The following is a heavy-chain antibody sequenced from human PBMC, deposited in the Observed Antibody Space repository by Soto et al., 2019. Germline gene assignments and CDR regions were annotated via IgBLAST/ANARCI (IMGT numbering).Heavy chain of an antibody. Sequence: QVQLVQSGAEVKKPGASVTVSCKASGYTFTSYGISWVRQAPGQGLEWMGWISAYNGNTNYAQKLQGRVTMTTDTSTRRGYKEMRRLTSHHTTLDYCGRVVPLEAQAPPLRFVHYGNGVLGQRNTVTGSS. CDR2: ISAYNGNT. V-gene: IGHV1-18*01. CDR1: GYTFTSYG. J-gene: IGHJ6*01. CDR3: GRVVPLEAQAPPLRFVHYGNGV. D-gene: IGHD6-6*01.